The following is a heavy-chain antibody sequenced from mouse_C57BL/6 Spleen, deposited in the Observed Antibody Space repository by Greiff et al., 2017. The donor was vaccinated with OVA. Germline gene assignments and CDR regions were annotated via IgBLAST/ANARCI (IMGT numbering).Heavy chain of an antibody. Sequence: EVQGVESGGGLVQPGGSLKLSCAASGFTFSDYGMAWVRQAPRKGPEWVAFISNLAYSIYYADTVTGRFTISRENAKNTLYLEMSSLRSEDTAMYYCARPLTGTGAMDYWGQGTSVTVSS. J-gene: IGHJ4*01. CDR2: ISNLAYSI. CDR1: GFTFSDYG. D-gene: IGHD4-1*01. CDR3: ARPLTGTGAMDY. V-gene: IGHV5-15*01.